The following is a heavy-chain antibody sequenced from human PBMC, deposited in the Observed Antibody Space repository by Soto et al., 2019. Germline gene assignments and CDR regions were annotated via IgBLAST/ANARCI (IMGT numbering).Heavy chain of an antibody. J-gene: IGHJ6*02. Sequence: EVQLLESGGGLVQPGGSLRLSCAASGFTFSSYAMSWVRQAPGKGLEWVSAISGSGGSTYYADSVKGRFTISRDNSKNTLYLQMNNLRAEDTAVYYCAKDPALVPAARGKYYYGMDVWGQGTTVTVSS. CDR1: GFTFSSYA. D-gene: IGHD2-2*01. V-gene: IGHV3-23*01. CDR2: ISGSGGST. CDR3: AKDPALVPAARGKYYYGMDV.